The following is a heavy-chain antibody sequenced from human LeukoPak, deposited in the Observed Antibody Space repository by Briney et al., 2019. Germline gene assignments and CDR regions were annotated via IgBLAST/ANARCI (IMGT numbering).Heavy chain of an antibody. CDR3: ARQRRGYSSSWHDY. Sequence: SETLSLTCTVSGGSITSHYWSWLRQPPGKGLEWIGYIYYSGSTNYNPSLKSRVTISVDTSKNQFSLKLSSVTAADTAVYYCARQRRGYSSSWHDYWGQGTLVTVSS. J-gene: IGHJ4*02. V-gene: IGHV4-59*08. D-gene: IGHD6-13*01. CDR2: IYYSGST. CDR1: GGSITSHY.